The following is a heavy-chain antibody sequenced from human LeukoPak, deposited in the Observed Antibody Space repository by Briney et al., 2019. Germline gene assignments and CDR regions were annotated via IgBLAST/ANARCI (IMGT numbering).Heavy chain of an antibody. J-gene: IGHJ3*02. V-gene: IGHV4-30-4*01. CDR2: IYYSGST. CDR1: GGSISSGDYY. Sequence: PSQTLSLTCTVSGGSISSGDYYWSWIRQPPGKGLEWIGYIYYSGSTYYNPSLKSRVTILVDTSKNQFSLKLSSVTAADTAVYYCARGLLDADAFDIWGQGTMVTVSS. D-gene: IGHD2-21*01. CDR3: ARGLLDADAFDI.